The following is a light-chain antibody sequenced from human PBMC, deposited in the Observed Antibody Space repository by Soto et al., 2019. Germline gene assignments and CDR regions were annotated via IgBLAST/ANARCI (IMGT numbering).Light chain of an antibody. J-gene: IGKJ1*01. CDR2: DAP. V-gene: IGKV3-11*01. CDR1: QSVGPY. Sequence: ENVLTQSPGTLSLSPGARATLSCRASQSVGPYLAWYQQKPGQAPRRLMFDAPKRATGIPARFSGSGSGTDFTLTISSLETEDLAVYYCQHRSNWPSWTFGAGTKVDSK. CDR3: QHRSNWPSWT.